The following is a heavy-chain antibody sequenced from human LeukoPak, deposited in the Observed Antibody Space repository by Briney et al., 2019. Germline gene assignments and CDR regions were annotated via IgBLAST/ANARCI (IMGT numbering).Heavy chain of an antibody. CDR1: GFTFSSYS. CDR3: ARDFTYYYDSSGYYPFDY. V-gene: IGHV3-48*04. D-gene: IGHD3-22*01. Sequence: GGSLRLSCAASGFTFSSYSMDWVRQAPGKGLEWVSYISSSSSTIYYADSVKGRFTISRDNAKNSLYLQMNSLRAEDTAVYYCARDFTYYYDSSGYYPFDYWGQGTLVTVSS. J-gene: IGHJ4*02. CDR2: ISSSSSTI.